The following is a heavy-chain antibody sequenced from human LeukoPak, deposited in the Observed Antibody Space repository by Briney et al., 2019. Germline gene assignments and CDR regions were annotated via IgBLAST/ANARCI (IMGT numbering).Heavy chain of an antibody. Sequence: GGSLRLSCAASGFTFSSYGMHWVRQAPGKGLEWVAVISYDGSNKYYADSVKGRFTIYRDNSKNTLYLQMNSLRPEDTAVYYCAKGIRSSTYFDYWGQGTLVTVSS. J-gene: IGHJ4*02. V-gene: IGHV3-30*18. CDR1: GFTFSSYG. CDR2: ISYDGSNK. CDR3: AKGIRSSTYFDY. D-gene: IGHD1-1*01.